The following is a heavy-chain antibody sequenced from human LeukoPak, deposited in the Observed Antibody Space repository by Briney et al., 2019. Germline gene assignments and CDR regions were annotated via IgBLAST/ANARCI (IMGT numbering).Heavy chain of an antibody. V-gene: IGHV4-61*01. J-gene: IGHJ4*02. CDR1: GGSVSSGSYY. CDR2: IYYSGST. D-gene: IGHD6-19*01. Sequence: PSETLSLTCTVSGGSVSSGSYYGSWIRQPPGKGLEWIVYIYYSGSTNYNPSLKSRVTISVDTSKNQFSLKLSSVTAADTAVYYCARESKDSSGWFAAFDYWGQGTLVTVSS. CDR3: ARESKDSSGWFAAFDY.